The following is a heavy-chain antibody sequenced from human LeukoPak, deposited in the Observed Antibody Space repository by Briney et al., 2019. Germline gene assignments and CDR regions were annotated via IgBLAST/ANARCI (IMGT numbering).Heavy chain of an antibody. CDR1: GYTFTSYY. CDR2: INPSGGST. Sequence: ASVKVSSKASGYTFTSYYMHWVRQAPGQGLEWMGIINPSGGSTSYAQKFQGRVTMTRDTSTSTVYMELSSLRSEDTAVYYCARDRGTDAFDIWGQGTMVTVSS. D-gene: IGHD2-15*01. CDR3: ARDRGTDAFDI. J-gene: IGHJ3*02. V-gene: IGHV1-46*01.